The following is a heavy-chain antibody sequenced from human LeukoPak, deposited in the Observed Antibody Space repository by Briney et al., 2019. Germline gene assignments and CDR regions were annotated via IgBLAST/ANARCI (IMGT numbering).Heavy chain of an antibody. CDR3: VRKRSGFYSEFDH. CDR1: GFSIASSGVG. V-gene: IGHV2-5*02. Sequence: SGPTLVKPTQTLTLTCTLSGFSIASSGVGVGWIRQPPGKALEWLALIYGDDDKYYSPSLKSRLTITKDTSKNHVVLTMTNMDPVDTATYHCVRKRSGFYSEFDHWGQGTLVTVSS. CDR2: IYGDDDK. J-gene: IGHJ4*02. D-gene: IGHD3-3*01.